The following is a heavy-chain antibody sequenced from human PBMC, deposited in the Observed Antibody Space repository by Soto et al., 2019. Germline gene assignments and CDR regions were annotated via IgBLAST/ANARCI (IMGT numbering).Heavy chain of an antibody. D-gene: IGHD3-3*01. J-gene: IGHJ6*02. V-gene: IGHV3-11*01. CDR2: ISSSGSTI. Sequence: GGSLRLSCAASGFTFSDYYMSWIRQAPGKGLEWVSYISSSGSTIYYADSVKGRFTISRDNAKNSLYLQMNSLRAEDTAVYYCARDHYDFWSGYPRDYYYGMDVWGQGTTVTVSS. CDR1: GFTFSDYY. CDR3: ARDHYDFWSGYPRDYYYGMDV.